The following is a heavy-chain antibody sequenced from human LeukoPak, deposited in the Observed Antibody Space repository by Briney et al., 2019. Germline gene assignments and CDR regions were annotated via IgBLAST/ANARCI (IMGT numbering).Heavy chain of an antibody. Sequence: PGGSLRLSCAASGFTFNIYVMTWVRQAPAQGLEWVSSIIGSGGSTYYADSVKGRFTISRDNSKNTLYLQMNSRRAEDTAVYYCAKGLRGADDYWGQGTLVTVSS. V-gene: IGHV3-23*01. D-gene: IGHD3-10*01. CDR1: GFTFNIYV. CDR2: IIGSGGST. J-gene: IGHJ4*02. CDR3: AKGLRGADDY.